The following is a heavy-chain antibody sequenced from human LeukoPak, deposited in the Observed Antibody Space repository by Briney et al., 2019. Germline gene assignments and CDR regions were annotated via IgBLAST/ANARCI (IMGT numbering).Heavy chain of an antibody. D-gene: IGHD3-22*01. V-gene: IGHV4-31*03. J-gene: IGHJ3*02. CDR1: GGSISSGGYY. CDR2: IYYSGST. Sequence: SETLSLTCTVSGGSISSGGYYWSWIRQHPGKGLEWIGYIYYSGSTYYNPSLKSRVTISVDRSKNQFSLKLSSVTAADTAVYYCARDSDYYDSSGLVGAFDIWGQGAMVTVSS. CDR3: ARDSDYYDSSGLVGAFDI.